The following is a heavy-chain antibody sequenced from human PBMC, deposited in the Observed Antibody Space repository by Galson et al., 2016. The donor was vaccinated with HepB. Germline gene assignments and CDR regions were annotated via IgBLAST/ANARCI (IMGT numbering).Heavy chain of an antibody. Sequence: QSGAEVKKPGESLRISCKGSGYSFPSYWISWVRQMPGKGLEWMGRIDPRDSYTNYSPSFQGHVTISADKSVSTAYLQWSSLTASDTAIYYCARHLWGSDSFDVWGRGTMLSVSS. V-gene: IGHV5-10-1*01. CDR3: ARHLWGSDSFDV. CDR2: IDPRDSYT. J-gene: IGHJ3*01. CDR1: GYSFPSYW. D-gene: IGHD3-22*01.